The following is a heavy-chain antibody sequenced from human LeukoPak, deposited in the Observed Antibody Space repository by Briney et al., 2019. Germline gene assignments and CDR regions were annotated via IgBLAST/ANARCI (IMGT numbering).Heavy chain of an antibody. V-gene: IGHV4-38-2*02. D-gene: IGHD2-21*02. J-gene: IGHJ4*02. Sequence: SETLSLTCTVSGYSISSGYYWGWIRQPPGKGLEWIGSIYHSGGTYYNPSLKSRVTISVDTSKNQFSLKVSSVTAADTAVYYCARGAYCGGDCFYYFDYWGQGTLVTVSS. CDR1: GYSISSGYY. CDR2: IYHSGGT. CDR3: ARGAYCGGDCFYYFDY.